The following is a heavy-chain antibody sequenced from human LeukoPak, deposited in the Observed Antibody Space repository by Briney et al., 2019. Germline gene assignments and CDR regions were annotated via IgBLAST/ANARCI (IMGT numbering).Heavy chain of an antibody. V-gene: IGHV4-59*01. CDR1: GGSISGYY. CDR2: LHYSGRA. D-gene: IGHD3-16*01. J-gene: IGHJ6*02. CDR3: VRFGVNYDMDV. Sequence: SGTLSLTCSVSGGSISGYYWTWVRQPPGKGLEWIGQLHYSGRADYNPSLKSRITMSVDTSRSQISLRLSSVTAADTAIYYCVRFGVNYDMDVWGQGTTVTVFS.